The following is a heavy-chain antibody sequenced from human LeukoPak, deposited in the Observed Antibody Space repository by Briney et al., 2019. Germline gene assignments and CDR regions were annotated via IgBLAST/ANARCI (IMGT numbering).Heavy chain of an antibody. CDR1: GYTFTGYY. V-gene: IGHV1-2*06. Sequence: GASVKVSCKASGYTFTGYYMHWVRQAPGQGLEWMGRINPNSGGTNYAQKFQGRVTMTRNTSITTAYMELTSLRSEDTAVYYCARSPVGHNAWFDPWGQGTLVTVSS. J-gene: IGHJ5*02. CDR2: INPNSGGT. D-gene: IGHD1-26*01. CDR3: ARSPVGHNAWFDP.